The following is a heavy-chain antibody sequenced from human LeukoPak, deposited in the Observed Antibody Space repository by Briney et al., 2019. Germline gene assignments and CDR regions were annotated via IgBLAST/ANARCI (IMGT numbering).Heavy chain of an antibody. J-gene: IGHJ5*02. Sequence: PSETLSLTCTVSGGSVTSTTYYWGWVRQPPGKGLEWVGVVHYNGATYYDPSLKSRVTMSIDTSENQFSLKVTSVTAADTAVYYCARRRVAATAGWFDPWGQGTLVTVSS. CDR2: VHYNGAT. D-gene: IGHD2-15*01. V-gene: IGHV4-39*01. CDR1: GGSVTSTTYY. CDR3: ARRRVAATAGWFDP.